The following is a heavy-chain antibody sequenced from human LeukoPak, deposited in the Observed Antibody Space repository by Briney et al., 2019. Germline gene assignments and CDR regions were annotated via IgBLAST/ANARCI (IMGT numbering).Heavy chain of an antibody. CDR2: IYYSGST. D-gene: IGHD3-22*01. J-gene: IGHJ3*02. CDR1: GGSISSSSYY. Sequence: SETLSLTCTVSGGSISSSSYYWGWIRQPPGKGLEWIGSIYYSGSTYYNPSLKSRVTISVDTSKNQFSLKLSSVTAADTAVYYCARDSSGYFTHAFDIWGQGTMVTVSS. V-gene: IGHV4-39*07. CDR3: ARDSSGYFTHAFDI.